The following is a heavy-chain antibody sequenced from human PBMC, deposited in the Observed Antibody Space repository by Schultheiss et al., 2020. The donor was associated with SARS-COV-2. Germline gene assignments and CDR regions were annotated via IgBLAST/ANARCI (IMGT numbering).Heavy chain of an antibody. J-gene: IGHJ6*02. D-gene: IGHD6-19*01. CDR1: GYTFTGYY. CDR2: INPNSGGT. CDR3: ARGYSSGWGPTMDV. Sequence: ASVKVSCKASGYTFTGYYMHWVRQAPGQGLEWMGRINPNSGGTNYAQKLQGRVTMTTDTSTSTAYMELRSLRSDDTAVYYCARGYSSGWGPTMDVWGQGTTVTVSS. V-gene: IGHV1-2*06.